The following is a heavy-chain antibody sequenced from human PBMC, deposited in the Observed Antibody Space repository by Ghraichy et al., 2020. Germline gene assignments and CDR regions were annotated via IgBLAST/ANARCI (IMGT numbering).Heavy chain of an antibody. CDR3: ARAVYCSSTSCFDAFDI. CDR1: GFTFSSYW. D-gene: IGHD2-2*01. V-gene: IGHV3-74*01. J-gene: IGHJ3*02. CDR2: INSDGSST. Sequence: GGTLRLSCAASGFTFSSYWMPWVRQAPGKGLVWVSRINSDGSSTSYADSVKGRFTISRDNAKNTLYLQMNSLRAEDTAVYYCARAVYCSSTSCFDAFDIWGQGTMVTVSS.